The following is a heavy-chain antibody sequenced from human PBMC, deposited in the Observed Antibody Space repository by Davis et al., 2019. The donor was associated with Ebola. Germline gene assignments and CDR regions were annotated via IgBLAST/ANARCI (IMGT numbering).Heavy chain of an antibody. D-gene: IGHD6-6*01. J-gene: IGHJ6*02. CDR1: GLSLSSLG. V-gene: IGHV3-23*01. CDR3: AKACIAARQSLRLSNYYGMDV. Sequence: GGSLRLSCAASGLSLSSLGMSWVRQAPGKGLEWVSAISGSGGSTYNADPVKGGFTTSRDNSKNTLYLQMNSLRAEDTAVYYCAKACIAARQSLRLSNYYGMDVWGQGTTVTVSS. CDR2: ISGSGGST.